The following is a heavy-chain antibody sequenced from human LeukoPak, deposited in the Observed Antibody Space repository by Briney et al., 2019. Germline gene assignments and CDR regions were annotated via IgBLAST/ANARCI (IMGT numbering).Heavy chain of an antibody. CDR2: IYSGGST. Sequence: GGSLRLSCSASGFTFSSYAMHWVRHAPGKGLEWVSVIYSGGSTYYADSVKGRFTISRDNSKNTLYLQMNSLRVEDTAVYYCARLAASHHFDYWGQGTLVPVSS. D-gene: IGHD6-13*01. V-gene: IGHV3-66*04. J-gene: IGHJ4*02. CDR3: ARLAASHHFDY. CDR1: GFTFSSYA.